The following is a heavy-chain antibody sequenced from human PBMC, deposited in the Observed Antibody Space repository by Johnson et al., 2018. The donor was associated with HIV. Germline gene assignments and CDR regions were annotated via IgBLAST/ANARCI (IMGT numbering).Heavy chain of an antibody. CDR2: ISSRGNTI. Sequence: QVQLVESGGGLVKPVGSLRLSCAASGFTFSDYYMSWIRQAPGKGLEWVSYISSRGNTIYYADSVKGRFTISRDNDKNSLYMQMNSLRVEETAVYYCARDESGYDEGFDAFDIWGQGTMVTVSS. CDR1: GFTFSDYY. D-gene: IGHD5-12*01. V-gene: IGHV3-11*04. J-gene: IGHJ3*02. CDR3: ARDESGYDEGFDAFDI.